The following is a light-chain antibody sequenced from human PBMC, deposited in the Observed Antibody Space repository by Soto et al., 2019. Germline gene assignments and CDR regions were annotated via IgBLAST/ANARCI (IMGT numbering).Light chain of an antibody. V-gene: IGLV2-23*01. CDR3: CSHAGSSNYV. Sequence: QSSLTQPASVSGSPGQSITISCTVTSSDVGSRHLVSWYQQHPGKAPKLIIFEASKRPSGVSNRFSGSKSGSTASLTTPGLQAEDEADYYCCSHAGSSNYVFGTGTKVTVL. J-gene: IGLJ1*01. CDR1: SSDVGSRHL. CDR2: EAS.